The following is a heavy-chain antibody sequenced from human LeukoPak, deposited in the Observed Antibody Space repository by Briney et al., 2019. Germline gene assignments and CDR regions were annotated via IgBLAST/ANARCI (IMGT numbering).Heavy chain of an antibody. Sequence: SETLSLTYAVYGGSLSGYYWSWIRQPPGKGLEWIGEINHSGSTNYNPSLKSRVTISVDTSKNQFSLKLSSVTAADTAVYYCAGRWIQPWDYYYYYMDVWGKGTTVTVSS. CDR1: GGSLSGYY. V-gene: IGHV4-34*01. CDR2: INHSGST. CDR3: AGRWIQPWDYYYYYMDV. J-gene: IGHJ6*03. D-gene: IGHD5-18*01.